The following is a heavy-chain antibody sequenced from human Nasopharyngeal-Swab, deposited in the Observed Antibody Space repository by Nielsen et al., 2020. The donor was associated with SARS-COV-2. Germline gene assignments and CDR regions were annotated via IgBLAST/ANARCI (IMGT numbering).Heavy chain of an antibody. CDR1: GFTFDDYA. V-gene: IGHV3-9*01. J-gene: IGHJ4*02. Sequence: LRLSCAASGFTFDDYAMHWVRQAPGKGLEWVSGISWNSGSIGYADSVKGRFTISRDNAKNSLYLQMNSLRAEDTALYYCAKDITEGGGYWGQGTLVTVSS. CDR3: AKDITEGGGY. D-gene: IGHD1-20*01. CDR2: ISWNSGSI.